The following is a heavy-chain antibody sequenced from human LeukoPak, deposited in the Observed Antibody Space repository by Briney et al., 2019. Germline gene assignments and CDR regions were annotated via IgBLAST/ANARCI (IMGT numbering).Heavy chain of an antibody. V-gene: IGHV4-61*02. J-gene: IGHJ4*02. CDR2: IYPSGST. CDR3: ARDHRITMADY. D-gene: IGHD3-10*01. CDR1: GGSISSGSYY. Sequence: SETLSLICTVSGGSISSGSYYWSWIRQPAGKGLEWMGRIYPSGSTNYKPSLKSRVTISVDTSKNQFSLKPSSGTAADTAVYYCARDHRITMADYWGQGTLVTVSS.